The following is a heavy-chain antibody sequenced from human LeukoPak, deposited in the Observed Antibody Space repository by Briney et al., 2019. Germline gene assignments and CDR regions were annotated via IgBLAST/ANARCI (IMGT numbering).Heavy chain of an antibody. CDR1: GFTFSSYA. CDR3: GRDRPGGIDY. CDR2: ISYDGSNK. V-gene: IGHV3-30*04. Sequence: GRSLRLSCAASGFTFSSYAMHWVRQAPGKGLEWVAVISYDGSNKYYADSVKGRFTISRDNSKNTLYLQMNSLRAEDTAVYYCGRDRPGGIDYWGQGTLVTVSS. D-gene: IGHD3-16*01. J-gene: IGHJ4*02.